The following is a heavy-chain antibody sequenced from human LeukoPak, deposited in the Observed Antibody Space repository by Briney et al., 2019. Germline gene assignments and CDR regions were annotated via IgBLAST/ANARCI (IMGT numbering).Heavy chain of an antibody. CDR2: IYSSGNT. CDR3: ARVTHYYGSGSYPY. Sequence: SQTLSLTRTVSGGSISSGSYYWSWIRRPAGKRLEWIGRIYSSGNTNYNPSLKSRVTISLDTSKNQFSLKLSSVTAADTAVYYCARVTHYYGSGSYPYWGQGTLVTVSS. V-gene: IGHV4-61*02. J-gene: IGHJ4*02. D-gene: IGHD3-10*01. CDR1: GGSISSGSYY.